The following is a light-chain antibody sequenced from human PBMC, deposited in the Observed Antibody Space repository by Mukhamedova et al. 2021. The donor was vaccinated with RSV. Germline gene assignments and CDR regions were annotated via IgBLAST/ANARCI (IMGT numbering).Light chain of an antibody. CDR2: DVS. J-gene: IGLJ1*01. Sequence: VSGSPGQSITISCTGTSSDVGGYNYVSWYQQHPGKAPKLMIYDVSKRPSGVSNRFSGLQAEDEADYYCSSYTSSSTHVFGTGTKV. CDR3: SSYTSSSTHV. V-gene: IGLV2-14*04. CDR1: SSDVGGYNY.